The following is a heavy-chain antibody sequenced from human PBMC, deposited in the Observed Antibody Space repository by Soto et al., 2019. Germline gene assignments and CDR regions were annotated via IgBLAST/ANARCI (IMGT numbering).Heavy chain of an antibody. CDR3: ARGESEYDSIIFGY. D-gene: IGHD3-22*01. Sequence: VVSLILSCSSSVFTFISYLISWFLQAPGKGLEWVANIKQDGSEKYYVDSVKGLFTISRDNAKNSLYLQMNSLRAEDTAVYYCARGESEYDSIIFGYWGQGTRVTVSS. J-gene: IGHJ4*02. CDR1: VFTFISYL. V-gene: IGHV3-7*03. CDR2: IKQDGSEK.